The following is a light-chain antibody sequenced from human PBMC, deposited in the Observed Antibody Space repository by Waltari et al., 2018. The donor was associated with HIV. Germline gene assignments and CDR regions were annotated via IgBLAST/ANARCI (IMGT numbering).Light chain of an antibody. V-gene: IGLV1-47*01. CDR1: SSNIGSNY. CDR3: AAWDDSLSGVV. Sequence: QSVLTQPPSASGTPGQRVTISCSGSSSNIGSNYVYWYQQLPGTAPNLLIYRNNQRPSGFPDRFSGSKSGTSASLAISGLRSEDEADYYCAAWDDSLSGVVIGGGTKLTVL. CDR2: RNN. J-gene: IGLJ2*01.